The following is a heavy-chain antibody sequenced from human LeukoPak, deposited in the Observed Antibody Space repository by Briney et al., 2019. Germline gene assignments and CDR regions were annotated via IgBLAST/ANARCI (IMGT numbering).Heavy chain of an antibody. CDR3: ARGYDSSGYRAFDI. V-gene: IGHV3-53*01. CDR2: IYSGGST. D-gene: IGHD3-22*01. CDR1: GFTVSSNY. J-gene: IGHJ3*02. Sequence: GGSLRLSCAASGFTVSSNYMSWVRQAPGKGLEWVSVIYSGGSTYYADSVKGRFTISRDNSKNTLYLQMNSLRAEDTAVYYCARGYDSSGYRAFDIWGQGTMVTVSS.